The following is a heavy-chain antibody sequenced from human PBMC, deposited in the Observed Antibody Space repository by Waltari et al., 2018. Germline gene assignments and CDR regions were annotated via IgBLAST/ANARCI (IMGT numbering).Heavy chain of an antibody. Sequence: QVQLVQSGAEVKKPGASVKVSCKVSGYTLTELSMHWVRQAPGKGLEWMGGFYPEDGKTIYAQKFQGRVTMTEDTSTDTAYMELSSLRSEDTAVYYCATGVNWNYETPDEYFDYWGQGTLVTVSS. CDR3: ATGVNWNYETPDEYFDY. CDR2: FYPEDGKT. J-gene: IGHJ4*02. CDR1: GYTLTELS. D-gene: IGHD1-7*01. V-gene: IGHV1-24*01.